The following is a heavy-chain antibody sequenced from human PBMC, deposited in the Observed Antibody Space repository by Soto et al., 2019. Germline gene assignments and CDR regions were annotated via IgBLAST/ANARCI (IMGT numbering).Heavy chain of an antibody. CDR1: GGSFTSNNW. Sequence: QVQLQESGPGLVKPSGTLSLTCAVSGGSFTSNNWWTWVRQPPGQGLEWIGEIYRTGSTNYNPSLKSGVTISLDKSENQFFLKVTSLTAADTAVYYCASRDPGTSVDYWGQGTLVTVSS. CDR3: ASRDPGTSVDY. J-gene: IGHJ4*02. D-gene: IGHD1-7*01. CDR2: IYRTGST. V-gene: IGHV4-4*02.